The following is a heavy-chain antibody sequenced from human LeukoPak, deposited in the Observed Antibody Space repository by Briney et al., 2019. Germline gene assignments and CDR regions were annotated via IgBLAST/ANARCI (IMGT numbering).Heavy chain of an antibody. Sequence: PGGSLRLSCAASVFTFSGSTMSWVRQAPGKGLEGVSGISGSGGTTRHADSEKGRFTISRDNSKTTLYLQMNSLRAEDTAVYYCAKDRGIVVVPTLFDYWGQGTLVTVSS. CDR3: AKDRGIVVVPTLFDY. D-gene: IGHD2-2*01. CDR2: ISGSGGTT. V-gene: IGHV3-23*01. J-gene: IGHJ4*02. CDR1: VFTFSGST.